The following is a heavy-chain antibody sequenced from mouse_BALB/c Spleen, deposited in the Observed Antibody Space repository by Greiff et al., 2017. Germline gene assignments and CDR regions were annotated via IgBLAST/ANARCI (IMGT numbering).Heavy chain of an antibody. J-gene: IGHJ4*01. V-gene: IGHV2-3*01. Sequence: VQLQESGPGLVAPSQSLSITCTVSGFSFTSYGVSWVRQPPGKGLEWLGVIWGDGSTNYHSALISRLSISKDTSKSQVFLKLNSLQTDDTATYYCAKPGDGYYLYAMDYWGQGTSVTVSS. CDR1: GFSFTSYG. D-gene: IGHD2-3*01. CDR2: IWGDGST. CDR3: AKPGDGYYLYAMDY.